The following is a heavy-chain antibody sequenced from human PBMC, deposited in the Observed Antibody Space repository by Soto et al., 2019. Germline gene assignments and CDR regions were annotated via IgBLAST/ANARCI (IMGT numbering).Heavy chain of an antibody. Sequence: XGTLYITCTVSGGSISSYYWSWIRQPPGKGLEWIGYIYYSGSTNYNPSLKSRVTISVDTSKNQFSLKLSSVTAADTAVYYCATGSSGYDFWSGYYDAFDIWGQGTMVTVSS. V-gene: IGHV4-59*01. D-gene: IGHD3-3*01. CDR3: ATGSSGYDFWSGYYDAFDI. CDR1: GGSISSYY. CDR2: IYYSGST. J-gene: IGHJ3*02.